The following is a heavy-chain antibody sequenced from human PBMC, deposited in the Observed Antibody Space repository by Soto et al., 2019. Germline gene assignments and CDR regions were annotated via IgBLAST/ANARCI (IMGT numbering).Heavy chain of an antibody. CDR3: ARDPNPTYYYDSSGYRRLYYFDY. CDR1: GYTFTGYY. D-gene: IGHD3-22*01. Sequence: ASVKVSCKASGYTFTGYYMHWVRQAPGQGLEWMGWINPNSGGTNYAQKFQGRVTMTRDMSISTAYMELSRLRSDDTAVYYCARDPNPTYYYDSSGYRRLYYFDYWGQGTLVTVSS. V-gene: IGHV1-2*02. J-gene: IGHJ4*02. CDR2: INPNSGGT.